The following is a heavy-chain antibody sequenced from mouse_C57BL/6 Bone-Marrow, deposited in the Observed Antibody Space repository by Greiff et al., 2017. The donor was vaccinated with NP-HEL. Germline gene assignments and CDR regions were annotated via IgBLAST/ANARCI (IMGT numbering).Heavy chain of an antibody. J-gene: IGHJ4*01. D-gene: IGHD1-1*01. Sequence: EVKLLESGGGLVKPGGSLKLSCAASGFTFSDYGMHWVRQAPEKGLEWVAYISSGSSTIYYADTVKSRFTISRDNAKNTLFLQITSLRSEDTAMYYCESGTTVVAKKDYYAMDYWGQGTSVTVSS. CDR3: ESGTTVVAKKDYYAMDY. CDR2: ISSGSSTI. V-gene: IGHV5-17*01. CDR1: GFTFSDYG.